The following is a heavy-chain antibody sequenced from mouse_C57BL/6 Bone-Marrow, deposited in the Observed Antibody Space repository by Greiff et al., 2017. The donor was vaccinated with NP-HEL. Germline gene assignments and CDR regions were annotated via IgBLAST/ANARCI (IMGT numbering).Heavy chain of an antibody. V-gene: IGHV5-9-1*02. J-gene: IGHJ4*01. Sequence: DVKLVESGEGLVKPGGSLKLSCAASGFTFSSYAMSWVRQTPEQRLEWVAYISSGGDYIYYADTVKGRFTISRDNDRNTLYLQMSSLKSEDTAMYYCTRRSNPLLLLRYAMDYWGQGTSVTVSS. D-gene: IGHD1-1*01. CDR1: GFTFSSYA. CDR2: ISSGGDYI. CDR3: TRRSNPLLLLRYAMDY.